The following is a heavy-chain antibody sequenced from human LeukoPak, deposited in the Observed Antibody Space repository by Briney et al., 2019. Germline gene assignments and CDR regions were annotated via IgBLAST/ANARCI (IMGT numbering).Heavy chain of an antibody. Sequence: ESMQISCKGSGCSFTRYWISWVLQMPGKGLEWMGRIDPGDSYTNYSPSFQGHVTISADKSISTAYLQWSSLKASDTAMYYCARHYSSGSDFDYWGQGTLASVSS. CDR3: ARHYSSGSDFDY. CDR1: GCSFTRYW. J-gene: IGHJ4*02. CDR2: IDPGDSYT. V-gene: IGHV5-10-1*01. D-gene: IGHD6-19*01.